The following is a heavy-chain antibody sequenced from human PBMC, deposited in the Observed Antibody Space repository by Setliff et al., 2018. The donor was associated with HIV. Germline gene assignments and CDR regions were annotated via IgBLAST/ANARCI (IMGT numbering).Heavy chain of an antibody. Sequence: PGGSLRLSCEVSGFIFDNYGMSWVRQVPGKGLEWLTSINWSGAVTAYTASVQGRFTVSRDNANNLLFLQMNNLRDEDTAVYYCASFYGDYGYWGHGTQVTVSS. CDR2: INWSGAVT. D-gene: IGHD3-10*01. CDR1: GFIFDNYG. J-gene: IGHJ4*01. V-gene: IGHV3-20*04. CDR3: ASFYGDYGY.